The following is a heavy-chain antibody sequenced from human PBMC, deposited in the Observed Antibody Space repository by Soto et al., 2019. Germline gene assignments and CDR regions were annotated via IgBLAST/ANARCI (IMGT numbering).Heavy chain of an antibody. CDR3: AHRLAATGLFDY. J-gene: IGHJ4*02. D-gene: IGHD6-13*01. V-gene: IGHV2-5*02. CDR1: GFSLSTSGVG. Sequence: QITLKESGPTLVKPTQTLTLTCTFSGFSLSTSGVGVGWIRQPPGKALEWLALIYWDDDKRYSPSLKSRLTSAKDTSKNQVVLTMTNMDPVDTATYYCAHRLAATGLFDYWGQGTLVTVSS. CDR2: IYWDDDK.